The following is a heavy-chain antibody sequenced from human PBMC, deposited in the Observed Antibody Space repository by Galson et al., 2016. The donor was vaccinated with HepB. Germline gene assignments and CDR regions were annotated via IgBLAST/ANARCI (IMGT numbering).Heavy chain of an antibody. CDR3: AREKGGIYGDPHWADS. J-gene: IGHJ4*03. Sequence: TLSLTCTVSGGSISSGDYYWSWIRQHPGKGLEWIGYIYKSENTYYNPSLESRILISVDTSKNQFSLNLNSVTAADTAVYYCAREKGGIYGDPHWADSWGQGTLVTVS. CDR2: IYKSENT. CDR1: GGSISSGDYY. V-gene: IGHV4-31*03. D-gene: IGHD4-17*01.